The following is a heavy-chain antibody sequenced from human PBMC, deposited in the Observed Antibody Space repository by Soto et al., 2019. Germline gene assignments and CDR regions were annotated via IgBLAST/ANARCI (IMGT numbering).Heavy chain of an antibody. D-gene: IGHD5-12*01. Sequence: VQLVQSGAEVRVPGSSVKVSCKASGGSFISHSISWVRQAPGQGLEWMGGIIPLFGTPNYAQNFLGRVTITADESTTTTYMELSGLRYDDTATYYCARGRATWIDLWAYWGQGTPVTVSS. CDR2: IIPLFGTP. V-gene: IGHV1-69*01. CDR1: GGSFISHS. CDR3: ARGRATWIDLWAY. J-gene: IGHJ4*02.